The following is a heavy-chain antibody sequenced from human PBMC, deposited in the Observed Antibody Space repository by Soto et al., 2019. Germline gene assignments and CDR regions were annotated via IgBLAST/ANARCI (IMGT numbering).Heavy chain of an antibody. CDR1: GGSISSSNW. Sequence: QVQLQESGPGLVKPSGTLSLTCAVSGGSISSSNWWSWVRQPPGKGLEWIGEIYHSGSTNYNPSLKSRVTTXVXKXQNQFSLKLSSVTAADTAVYYCARAAMGGSSWPFDYWGQGTLVTVSS. CDR3: ARAAMGGSSWPFDY. J-gene: IGHJ4*02. D-gene: IGHD6-13*01. V-gene: IGHV4-4*02. CDR2: IYHSGST.